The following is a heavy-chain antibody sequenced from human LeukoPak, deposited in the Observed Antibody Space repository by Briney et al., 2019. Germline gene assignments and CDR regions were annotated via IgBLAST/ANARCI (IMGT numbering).Heavy chain of an antibody. CDR2: INHSGST. CDR1: GGSFSGYY. J-gene: IGHJ1*01. D-gene: IGHD5-18*01. V-gene: IGHV4-34*01. Sequence: SETLSLTCAVYGGSFSGYYWSWIRQPPGKGLEWIGEINHSGSTNYNPSLKSRVTISVDTSKNQFSLKLSSVTAADTAVYYCARGPGGYSYGLLCFQHWGQGTLVTVSS. CDR3: ARGPGGYSYGLLCFQH.